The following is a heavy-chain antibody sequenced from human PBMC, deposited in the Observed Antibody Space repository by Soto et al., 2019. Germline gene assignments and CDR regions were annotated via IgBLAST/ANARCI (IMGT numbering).Heavy chain of an antibody. V-gene: IGHV4-59*01. CDR3: ARENSGWPPNLDF. CDR1: GDSISNYY. D-gene: IGHD5-12*01. J-gene: IGHJ4*02. Sequence: PSETLSLTCTVSGDSISNYYWSWIRQPPGKRLEWIGYVRYSGRTTSDYNPSLNNRVTISIDTSKKQFSLKLTSVTSADTAIYYCARENSGWPPNLDFWGQGTLVTVSS. CDR2: VRYSGRT.